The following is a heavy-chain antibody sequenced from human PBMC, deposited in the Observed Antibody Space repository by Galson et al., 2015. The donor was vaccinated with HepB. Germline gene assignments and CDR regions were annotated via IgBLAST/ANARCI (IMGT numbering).Heavy chain of an antibody. CDR2: ISAYNGNT. CDR1: GYTFTSYG. Sequence: VKVSCKASGYTFTSYGISWVRQAPGQGLEWMGWISAYNGNTNYAQKLQGRVTMTTDTSTTTVYMELSSLTSEDTAIYYCATAGDCSGGSCHEGSWGQGTLITVSS. V-gene: IGHV1-18*01. D-gene: IGHD2-15*01. J-gene: IGHJ5*02. CDR3: ATAGDCSGGSCHEGS.